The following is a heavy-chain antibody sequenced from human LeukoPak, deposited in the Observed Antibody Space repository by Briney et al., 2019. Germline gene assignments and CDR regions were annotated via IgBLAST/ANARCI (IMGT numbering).Heavy chain of an antibody. V-gene: IGHV4-34*01. CDR2: INARGDT. CDR3: ARGQVPAARGYNWFDP. J-gene: IGHJ5*02. Sequence: PSETLSLTCAVYGWSFNDYYWNWIRQPPGKGLEWIGEINARGDTNYNPSLKSRVTISVDTSKNQFSLRLTYMIAADTAIYYCARGQVPAARGYNWFDPWGQGTLVTVSS. CDR1: GWSFNDYY. D-gene: IGHD2-2*01.